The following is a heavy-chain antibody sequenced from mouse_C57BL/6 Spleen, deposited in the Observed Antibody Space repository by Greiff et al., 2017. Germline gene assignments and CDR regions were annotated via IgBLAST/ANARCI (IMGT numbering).Heavy chain of an antibody. D-gene: IGHD2-10*01. CDR1: GFTFSDYG. CDR2: ISRGSSTI. V-gene: IGHV5-17*01. J-gene: IGHJ3*01. Sequence: EVQRVESGGGLVKPGGSLKLSCAASGFTFSDYGMHWVRQAPEKGLEWVAYISRGSSTIYYADTVKGRFTISRDNAKNTLFLQMTSLRSEDTAMYYCARAYYGNYELAYWGQGTLVTGSA. CDR3: ARAYYGNYELAY.